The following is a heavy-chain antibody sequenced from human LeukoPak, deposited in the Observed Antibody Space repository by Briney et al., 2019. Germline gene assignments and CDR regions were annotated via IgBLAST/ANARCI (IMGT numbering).Heavy chain of an antibody. CDR1: GFTFSSYW. Sequence: QPGGSLRLSCAASGFTFSSYWMSWVRQAPGKGLEWVANIKQDGSEKYYVDSVKGRFTISRDNAKNSLYLQMNSLRAEDTAVYYCARDPGRGPRGDGYFDYWGQGTLVTVSS. J-gene: IGHJ4*02. D-gene: IGHD2-21*01. V-gene: IGHV3-7*01. CDR3: ARDPGRGPRGDGYFDY. CDR2: IKQDGSEK.